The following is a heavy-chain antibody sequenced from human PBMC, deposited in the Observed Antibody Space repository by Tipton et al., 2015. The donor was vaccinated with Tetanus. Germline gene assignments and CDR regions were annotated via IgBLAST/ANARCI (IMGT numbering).Heavy chain of an antibody. CDR1: GGSVSSGSYY. CDR3: ARRAGTSRLDY. Sequence: TLSLTCTVSGGSVSSGSYYWSWIRQSPGKGLEWIGYIYYTGSTNYNPSLKSRVTVSVDKSKNQLSLKLRSVTAADTAVYYCARRAGTSRLDYWGQGTLVTVSS. D-gene: IGHD1-1*01. V-gene: IGHV4-61*01. J-gene: IGHJ4*02. CDR2: IYYTGST.